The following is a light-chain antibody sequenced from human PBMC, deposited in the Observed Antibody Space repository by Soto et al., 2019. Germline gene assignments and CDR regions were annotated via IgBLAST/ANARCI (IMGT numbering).Light chain of an antibody. V-gene: IGKV3-15*01. CDR1: QSVSRN. CDR2: AAA. J-gene: IGKJ5*01. Sequence: EIVMTQSPATLSVSPGERATLSCRASQSVSRNFAWYQQKPGQAPRLLIFAAATRATGIPARFSGSGSGTDFSLTISRLEPEDFGLYYCQHSGSSQITFGQGTRLEI. CDR3: QHSGSSQIT.